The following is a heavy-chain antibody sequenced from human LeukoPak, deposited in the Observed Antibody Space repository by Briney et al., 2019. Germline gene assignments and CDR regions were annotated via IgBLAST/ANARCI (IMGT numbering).Heavy chain of an antibody. D-gene: IGHD6-13*01. CDR3: ARGVAAAGRGYYYYMDV. Sequence: ASVKVSCKPCGYTFTSYYMHWVRQAPGQGLEWMGIINPSGGSTSYAQKFQGRVTMTRDTSTSTVYMELSSLRSEDMAVYYCARGVAAAGRGYYYYMDVWGKGTTVTVSS. J-gene: IGHJ6*03. V-gene: IGHV1-46*01. CDR2: INPSGGST. CDR1: GYTFTSYY.